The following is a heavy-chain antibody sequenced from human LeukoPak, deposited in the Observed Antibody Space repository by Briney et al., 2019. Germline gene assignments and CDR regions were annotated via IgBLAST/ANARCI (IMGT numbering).Heavy chain of an antibody. CDR1: GGSFSGYY. V-gene: IGHV4-34*01. CDR2: INHSGST. Sequence: SETLSLTCAVYGGSFSGYYWSWIRQPPGRGLEWIGEINHSGSTNYNPSLKSRVTISVDTSKNQSSLKLSSVTAADTAVYYCARGDYGEGRGPYNWFDPWGQGTLVTVSS. D-gene: IGHD4-17*01. CDR3: ARGDYGEGRGPYNWFDP. J-gene: IGHJ5*02.